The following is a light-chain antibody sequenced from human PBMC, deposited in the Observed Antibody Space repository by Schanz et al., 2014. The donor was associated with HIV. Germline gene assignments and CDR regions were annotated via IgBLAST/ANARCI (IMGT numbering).Light chain of an antibody. Sequence: ENALTQSPGILSLSPGERATLSCRASLSISSRSLAWYQQKPGQTPRLLIYGASSRATGIPDRFSGSGSGTDFTLTISRLEPEDFAVYYCQQRSNWPVTFGQGTRLEIK. CDR1: LSISSRS. CDR2: GAS. CDR3: QQRSNWPVT. J-gene: IGKJ5*01. V-gene: IGKV3D-20*02.